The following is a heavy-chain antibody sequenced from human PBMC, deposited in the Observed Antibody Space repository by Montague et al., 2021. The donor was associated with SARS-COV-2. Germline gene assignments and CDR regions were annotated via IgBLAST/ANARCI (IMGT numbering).Heavy chain of an antibody. CDR3: ARGSGHYYSPFDN. V-gene: IGHV4-4*07. Sequence: SETLSLTCTVSGGSISTYPWSWIRQPAGKALEWIGRIHSNGDTTYNTSLKSRVTMSVDTSKNQFSLKMTSVTAAGTAMYYCARGSGHYYSPFDNWGQGNLVTVSS. D-gene: IGHD2-15*01. CDR2: IHSNGDT. CDR1: GGSISTYP. J-gene: IGHJ4*02.